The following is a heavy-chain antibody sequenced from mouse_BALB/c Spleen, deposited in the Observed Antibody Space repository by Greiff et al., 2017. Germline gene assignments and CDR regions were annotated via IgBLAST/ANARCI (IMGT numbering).Heavy chain of an antibody. D-gene: IGHD1-1*01. V-gene: IGHV1-62-2*01. CDR1: GYTFTEYT. J-gene: IGHJ4*01. Sequence: VKLLESGAELVKPGASVKLSCKASGYTFTEYTIHWVKQRSGQGLEWIGWFYPGSGSIKYNEKFKDKATLTADKSSSTVYMELSRLTSEDSAVYFCARHSSYDYAMDYWGQGTSVTVSS. CDR2: FYPGSGSI. CDR3: ARHSSYDYAMDY.